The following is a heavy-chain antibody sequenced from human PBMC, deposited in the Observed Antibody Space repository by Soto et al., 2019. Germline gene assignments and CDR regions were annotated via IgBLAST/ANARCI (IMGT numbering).Heavy chain of an antibody. V-gene: IGHV1-18*01. CDR3: AMVDVYVTPSPQDV. D-gene: IGHD3-16*01. CDR2: INTYNGNT. Sequence: QVQLVQSGAEVKNPGASVKVSCKASGYTFTRYGIGWARQAPGQGLEWMGWINTYNGNTNYAQNVQDRVTLTTDTSTSTAYMELWSLRSNDTAIYYCAMVDVYVTPSPQDVWGQGTTVIVSS. CDR1: GYTFTRYG. J-gene: IGHJ6*02.